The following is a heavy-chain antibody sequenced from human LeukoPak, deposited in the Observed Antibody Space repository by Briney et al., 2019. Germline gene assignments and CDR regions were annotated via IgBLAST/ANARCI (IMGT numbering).Heavy chain of an antibody. CDR1: GFTFSSYG. D-gene: IGHD2-15*01. Sequence: PGGSLRLSCAAPGFTFSSYGMSWVRQAPGKGLEWVSAISGSGGSTYYADSVKGRFTISRDNSKNTLYLQMNSLRAEDTAVYYCAKDTVVVAATFVVAWFDPWGQGTLVTVSS. CDR3: AKDTVVVAATFVVAWFDP. CDR2: ISGSGGST. V-gene: IGHV3-23*01. J-gene: IGHJ5*02.